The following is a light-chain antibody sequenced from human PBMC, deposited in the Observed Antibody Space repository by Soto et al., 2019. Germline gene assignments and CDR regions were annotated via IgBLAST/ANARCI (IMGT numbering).Light chain of an antibody. CDR3: SSYTTSSTLV. V-gene: IGLV2-14*01. CDR1: SSDVGAYNY. Sequence: QSALTQPASVSGSPGQSIAISCTGTSSDVGAYNYVSWYQRHPGKAPKLMIYEVSNRPSGVSNRFSGSKSGNTASLTVSGLQAEDEADYYCSSYTTSSTLVFGGGTKLTVL. J-gene: IGLJ2*01. CDR2: EVS.